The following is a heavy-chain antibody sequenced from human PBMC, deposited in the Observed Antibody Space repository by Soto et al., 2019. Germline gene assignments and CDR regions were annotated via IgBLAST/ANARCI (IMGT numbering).Heavy chain of an antibody. CDR3: ARANYDFWSGPRSYYYGMDV. CDR1: GGTFSSYA. V-gene: IGHV1-69*06. J-gene: IGHJ6*02. D-gene: IGHD3-3*01. Sequence: QVQLVQSGAEVKKPGSSVKVSCKASGGTFSSYAISWVRQAPGQGLEWMGGIIPIFGTANYAQKFQGRVTITADKSTSTAYMELSSLRSEDTAVYYCARANYDFWSGPRSYYYGMDVWGQGTTVTVSS. CDR2: IIPIFGTA.